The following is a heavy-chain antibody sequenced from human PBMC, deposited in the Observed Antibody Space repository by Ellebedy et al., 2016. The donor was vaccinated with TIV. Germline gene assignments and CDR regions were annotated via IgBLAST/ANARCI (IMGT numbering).Heavy chain of an antibody. CDR2: ISYDGSNK. Sequence: GESLKISCAASGFTFSSYAMHWVRQAPGKGLEWVAVISYDGSNKYYADSVKGRFTISRDNSKNTLYLQMNSLRAEDTAVYYCARDAAPHDYSNYEPSYYYYYMDVWGKGTTVTVSS. CDR3: ARDAAPHDYSNYEPSYYYYYMDV. V-gene: IGHV3-30-3*01. CDR1: GFTFSSYA. D-gene: IGHD4-11*01. J-gene: IGHJ6*03.